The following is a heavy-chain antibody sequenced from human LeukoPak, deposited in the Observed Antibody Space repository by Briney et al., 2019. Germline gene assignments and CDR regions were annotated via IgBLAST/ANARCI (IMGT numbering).Heavy chain of an antibody. Sequence: SVKVSCKASGGTFSSYAISWVRQAPGQGLEWMGGIIPIFGTANYAQKFQGRVTITADESTSTAYMELSSLRSEDTAVYYCARDLYYGSGSYYRYYYGMDVWGQGTTVTVSS. CDR3: ARDLYYGSGSYYRYYYGMDV. D-gene: IGHD3-10*01. V-gene: IGHV1-69*01. J-gene: IGHJ6*02. CDR1: GGTFSSYA. CDR2: IIPIFGTA.